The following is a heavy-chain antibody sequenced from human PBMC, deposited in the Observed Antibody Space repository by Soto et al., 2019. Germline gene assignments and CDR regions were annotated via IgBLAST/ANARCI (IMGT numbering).Heavy chain of an antibody. CDR2: IYPGDSDT. CDR1: GSSFTSYW. Sequence: GESLKISCKGSGSSFTSYWIGWVRQMPGKGLEWMGIIYPGDSDTRYSPSFQGQVTISADKSINTAYLQWSSLKASDTAMYYCARSMTTVTTDGAFDIWGQGAMVTVS. D-gene: IGHD4-4*01. V-gene: IGHV5-51*01. J-gene: IGHJ3*02. CDR3: ARSMTTVTTDGAFDI.